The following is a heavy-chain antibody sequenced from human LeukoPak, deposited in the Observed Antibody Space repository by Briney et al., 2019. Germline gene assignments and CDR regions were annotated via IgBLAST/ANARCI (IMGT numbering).Heavy chain of an antibody. J-gene: IGHJ4*02. D-gene: IGHD3-10*01. Sequence: GASVKVSCKVSGYTLTELSMHWVRQAPGKGLEWMGGFDPEDGETIYAQKFQGRVTMTEDTSTDTAYMELSSLRSEDTAVYYCATVAHFGYYFDYWGQGTLVTVSS. CDR3: ATVAHFGYYFDY. CDR2: FDPEDGET. V-gene: IGHV1-24*01. CDR1: GYTLTELS.